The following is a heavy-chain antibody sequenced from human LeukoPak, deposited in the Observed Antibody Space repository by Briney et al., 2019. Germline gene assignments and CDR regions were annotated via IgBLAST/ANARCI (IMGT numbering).Heavy chain of an antibody. CDR2: MNPNSGNT. CDR3: ARGGYCSSISCFTYWFDP. D-gene: IGHD2-2*02. CDR1: GYTFTSYD. Sequence: ASVKVSCKASGYTFTSYDINWVRQATGQGLEWMGWMNPNSGNTGYAQKFQGRVTMTRDTSISTAYMELSRLRSDDTAMYYCARGGYCSSISCFTYWFDPWGQGTLVTVSS. J-gene: IGHJ5*02. V-gene: IGHV1-8*01.